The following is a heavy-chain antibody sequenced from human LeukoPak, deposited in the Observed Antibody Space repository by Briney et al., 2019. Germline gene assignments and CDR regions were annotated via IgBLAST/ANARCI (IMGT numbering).Heavy chain of an antibody. D-gene: IGHD5-18*01. V-gene: IGHV3-30-3*01. Sequence: PGGSLRLSCAASGFTFSSYAMHWVRQAPGKGLEWVAVISYDGSNKYYADSVKGRFTISRDNSKNTLYLQMNSLRAEDTAVYYCATQPTWIQLWPDAFDIWGQGTMVTVSS. CDR3: ATQPTWIQLWPDAFDI. CDR1: GFTFSSYA. CDR2: ISYDGSNK. J-gene: IGHJ3*02.